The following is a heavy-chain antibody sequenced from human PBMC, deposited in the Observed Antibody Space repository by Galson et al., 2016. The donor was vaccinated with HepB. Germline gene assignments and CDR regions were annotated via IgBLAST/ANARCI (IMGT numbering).Heavy chain of an antibody. J-gene: IGHJ4*02. Sequence: SLRLSCAASGFTFSSYGMYWVRQAPGKGLEWVAVISFDGSNEYFADSVKGRFSISRDNSKNTVYLRMNSLRPEDTAVYYCARPPKVQGRAYSGYGPIYFDNWGRGTLVTVSS. D-gene: IGHD5-12*01. CDR2: ISFDGSNE. CDR1: GFTFSSYG. CDR3: ARPPKVQGRAYSGYGPIYFDN. V-gene: IGHV3-30*03.